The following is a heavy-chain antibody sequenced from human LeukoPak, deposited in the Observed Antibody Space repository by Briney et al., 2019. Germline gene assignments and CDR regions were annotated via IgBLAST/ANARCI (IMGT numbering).Heavy chain of an antibody. Sequence: PGGSLRLSCAASGFTFSSYAMHWVRQAPGKGLEWVAVISYDGSNKYYADSVKGRFTISRDNSKNTLYLQMNSLRAEDTAVFYCARGHLYYDKSGYYFGYWGQGTLVTVSS. CDR1: GFTFSSYA. CDR3: ARGHLYYDKSGYYFGY. V-gene: IGHV3-30*03. J-gene: IGHJ4*02. D-gene: IGHD3-22*01. CDR2: ISYDGSNK.